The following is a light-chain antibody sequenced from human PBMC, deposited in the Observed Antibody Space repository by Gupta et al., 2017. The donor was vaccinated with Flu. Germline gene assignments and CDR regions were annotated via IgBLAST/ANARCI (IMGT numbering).Light chain of an antibody. Sequence: TISCTGTTSDVGGYNSVAWYQQRPGKAPNLMMDDGSNRPSGISNRFSGDTYCNTASPIIYGRQAEDEADYYCSSSTSGSTLGVVFGGGTKLTVL. CDR1: TSDVGGYNS. CDR2: DGS. J-gene: IGLJ2*01. V-gene: IGLV2-14*04. CDR3: SSSTSGSTLGVV.